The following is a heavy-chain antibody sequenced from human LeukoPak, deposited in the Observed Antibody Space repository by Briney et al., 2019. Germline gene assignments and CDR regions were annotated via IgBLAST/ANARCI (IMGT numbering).Heavy chain of an antibody. CDR3: AKHLYFEYYFDY. CDR1: GFTFSSYG. J-gene: IGHJ4*02. Sequence: GGTLRLSCAASGFTFSSYGMSWVRQAPGKGLEWVSAISGSGGSTYYADSVKGRFTISRDNSKNTLYLQMNSLRAEDTAVYYCAKHLYFEYYFDYWGQGTLVTVSS. D-gene: IGHD3-9*01. V-gene: IGHV3-23*01. CDR2: ISGSGGST.